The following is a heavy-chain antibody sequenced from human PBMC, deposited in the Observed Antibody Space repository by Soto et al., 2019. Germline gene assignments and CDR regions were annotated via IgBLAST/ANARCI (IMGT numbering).Heavy chain of an antibody. CDR2: IYSDART. Sequence: GSLRLSCGASGFTVSSTYMSWVRQAPGKGLEWVSVIYSDARTYYADSVKGRFTISRDNSKNTLSFQMNSLRAEDTAVYYCARSHYYDSSADDAFDIWGQGTMVTVSS. V-gene: IGHV3-53*01. J-gene: IGHJ3*02. D-gene: IGHD3-22*01. CDR3: ARSHYYDSSADDAFDI. CDR1: GFTVSSTY.